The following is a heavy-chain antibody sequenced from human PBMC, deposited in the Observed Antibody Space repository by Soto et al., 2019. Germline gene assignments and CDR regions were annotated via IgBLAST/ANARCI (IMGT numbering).Heavy chain of an antibody. D-gene: IGHD2-2*01. CDR3: ARDYVVVPAATLYYYYYYGMDV. J-gene: IGHJ6*02. CDR1: GFTFSSYW. Sequence: GGSLRLSCAASGFTFSSYWMHWVRQAPGKGLVWVSRINSDGSSTSYADSVKGRFTISRDNAKNTLYLQMNSLRAEDTAVYCCARDYVVVPAATLYYYYYYGMDVWGQGTTVTVSS. CDR2: INSDGSST. V-gene: IGHV3-74*01.